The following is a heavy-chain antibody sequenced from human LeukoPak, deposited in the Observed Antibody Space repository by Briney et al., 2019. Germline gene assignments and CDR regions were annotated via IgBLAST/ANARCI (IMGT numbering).Heavy chain of an antibody. J-gene: IGHJ4*02. CDR2: IIPIFGTA. CDR1: GGTFSSYA. D-gene: IGHD3-3*01. Sequence: SVKVSCKASGGTFSSYAISWVRQAPGQELEWMGGIIPIFGTANYAQKFQGRVTITADESTSTAYMELSSLRSEDTAVYYCASLTQGYDFWSGYYKTAPVDYWGQGTLVTVSS. CDR3: ASLTQGYDFWSGYYKTAPVDY. V-gene: IGHV1-69*13.